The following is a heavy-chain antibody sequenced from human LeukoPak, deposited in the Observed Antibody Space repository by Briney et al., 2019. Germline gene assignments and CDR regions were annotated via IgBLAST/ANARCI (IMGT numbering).Heavy chain of an antibody. CDR1: GFTFSSYA. V-gene: IGHV3-23*01. CDR2: ISGSGGST. D-gene: IGHD3-22*01. J-gene: IGHJ4*02. CDR3: ARGNYDSSGYYYSAFDY. Sequence: GGSLRLSCAASGFTFSSYAMSWVRQAPGKGLEWVSAISGSGGSTYYADSVKGRFTISRDNSKNTLYLQMNSLRVEDTAVYYCARGNYDSSGYYYSAFDYWGQGTLVTVSS.